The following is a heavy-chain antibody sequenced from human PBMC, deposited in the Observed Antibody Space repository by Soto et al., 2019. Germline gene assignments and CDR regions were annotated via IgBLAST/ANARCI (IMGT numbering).Heavy chain of an antibody. V-gene: IGHV3-53*01. J-gene: IGHJ4*02. CDR2: FFGGGST. CDR3: ARGPQSGDTAMVRSYFDY. Sequence: GGSLCLSCAASHFTVSSNYMSWVRPAPGKRLEWVSVFFGGGSTFYADSVKGRFTISRDTSKSILYLQMDSLGAEDTAVYYCARGPQSGDTAMVRSYFDYWSQGTLVTVSS. D-gene: IGHD5-18*01. CDR1: HFTVSSNY.